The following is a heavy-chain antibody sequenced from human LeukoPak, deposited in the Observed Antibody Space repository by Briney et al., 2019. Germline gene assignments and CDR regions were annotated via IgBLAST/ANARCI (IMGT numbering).Heavy chain of an antibody. Sequence: PGGSLRLSCAASGFTFSSYSMNWVRQAPGKGLEWVSSISSSSSYIYYADSVKGRFTISRDNAKNSLYLQMNSLRAEDTAVYYCARVMTYYDFWSGDYYMDVWGKGTTVTVSS. D-gene: IGHD3-3*01. J-gene: IGHJ6*03. CDR3: ARVMTYYDFWSGDYYMDV. CDR1: GFTFSSYS. CDR2: ISSSSSYI. V-gene: IGHV3-21*01.